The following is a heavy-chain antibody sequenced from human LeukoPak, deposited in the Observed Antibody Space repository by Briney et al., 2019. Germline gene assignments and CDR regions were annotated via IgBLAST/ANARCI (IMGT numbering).Heavy chain of an antibody. J-gene: IGHJ4*02. V-gene: IGHV3-53*01. CDR1: GFTVNFNY. Sequence: GGSLRLSCAASGFTVNFNYMSWVRQAPGKGLEWVSVIYSGGTTHYADSVQGRFTISRDNLKNTLYLEMSSLRAEDTAVYYCARHRGGPDSAYDYWGQGALVTVSS. CDR2: IYSGGTT. D-gene: IGHD3-16*01. CDR3: ARHRGGPDSAYDY.